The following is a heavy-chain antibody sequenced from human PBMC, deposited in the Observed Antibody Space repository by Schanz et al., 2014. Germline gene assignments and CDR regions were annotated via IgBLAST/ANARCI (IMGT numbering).Heavy chain of an antibody. CDR2: VYHSGGT. CDR3: ARSVGMVRRYFDS. J-gene: IGHJ4*02. V-gene: IGHV4-4*02. CDR1: GGSISNANW. D-gene: IGHD5-18*01. Sequence: QVQLQESGPGLVKPSGTLSLTCAVSGGSISNANWWSWVRQPPGKGLQWIGEVYHSGGTNYNPSLTSRVTISLAVSKTHFSLRLNSVTAADTAVYYCARSVGMVRRYFDSWGQGNLVTVSS.